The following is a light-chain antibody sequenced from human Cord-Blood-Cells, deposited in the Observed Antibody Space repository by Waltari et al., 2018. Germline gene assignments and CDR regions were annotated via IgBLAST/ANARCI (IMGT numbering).Light chain of an antibody. Sequence: QSALTQPASVSGSPGQSITISRTGTSSDVGGYNYVPWYQQHPGKAPKLMIYEVSNRPSGVSNRFSGSKSGNTASLTISGLQAEDEADYYCSSYTSSSRGVFGTGTKVTVL. J-gene: IGLJ1*01. CDR3: SSYTSSSRGV. V-gene: IGLV2-14*01. CDR1: SSDVGGYNY. CDR2: EVS.